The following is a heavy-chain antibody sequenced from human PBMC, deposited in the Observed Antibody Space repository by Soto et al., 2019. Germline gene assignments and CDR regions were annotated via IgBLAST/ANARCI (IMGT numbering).Heavy chain of an antibody. CDR1: GLTFRNDW. CDR2: INQDGSER. CDR3: AVYGYGVSAAAS. V-gene: IGHV3-7*03. Sequence: PGGSLRLSCAGSGLTFRNDWLTWVRQAPGKGLEWVANINQDGSERYYVDSVRGRFIISRDNVENSLYLQLNSLRPEDTAVYYCAVYGYGVSAAASWGQGTLVTVSS. J-gene: IGHJ5*02. D-gene: IGHD5-18*01.